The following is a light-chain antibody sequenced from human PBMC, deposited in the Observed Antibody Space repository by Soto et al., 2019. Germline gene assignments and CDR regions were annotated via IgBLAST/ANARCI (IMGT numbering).Light chain of an antibody. CDR1: QSVSNNY. Sequence: EIVLTQSPGTLSLSPGERATLSCRASQSVSNNYLAWYKQKPGQAPRLVIYGASNRATGIPDRFSGSGSGTDFTLTISRLEPEDFEVYYCQQYGNSPQTFGQGTKVDIK. CDR3: QQYGNSPQT. CDR2: GAS. V-gene: IGKV3-20*01. J-gene: IGKJ1*01.